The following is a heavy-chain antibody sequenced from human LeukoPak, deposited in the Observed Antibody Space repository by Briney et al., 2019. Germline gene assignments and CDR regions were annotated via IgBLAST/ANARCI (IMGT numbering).Heavy chain of an antibody. Sequence: ASVKVSCKASGYTFTGYYMHWVRQAPGQGLEWMGWINPNSGGTNYAQKFQGRVTMTRDTSISTAYMELSRLRSDDTAVYYCAREGIFGYYDSSGPGVYWGQGTLVTVPS. V-gene: IGHV1-2*02. D-gene: IGHD3-22*01. CDR2: INPNSGGT. CDR1: GYTFTGYY. CDR3: AREGIFGYYDSSGPGVY. J-gene: IGHJ4*02.